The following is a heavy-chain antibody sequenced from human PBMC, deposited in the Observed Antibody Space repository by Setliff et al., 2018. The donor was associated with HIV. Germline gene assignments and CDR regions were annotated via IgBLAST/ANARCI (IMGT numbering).Heavy chain of an antibody. CDR2: IKSKSDGGTT. CDR3: VTGVGTSSVDY. D-gene: IGHD3-22*01. J-gene: IGHJ4*02. CDR1: GFTFTDAW. Sequence: PGESLKISCAVSGFTGFTFTDAWMAWVRQAPGKGLEWVGRIKSKSDGGTTDYAAPAKGRFIISRDDSKNTLYLQMNSLRSEDTAVYYCVTGVGTSSVDYWGQGTMVTVSS. V-gene: IGHV3-15*01.